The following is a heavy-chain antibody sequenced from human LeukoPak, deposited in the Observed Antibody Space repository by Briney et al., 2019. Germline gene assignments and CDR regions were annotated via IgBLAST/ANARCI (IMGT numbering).Heavy chain of an antibody. V-gene: IGHV4-59*08. J-gene: IGHJ4*02. CDR2: VFSSGSA. CDR1: GGSISGYY. D-gene: IGHD2-15*01. CDR3: ARWYCSGGTCFHLDD. Sequence: SETLSLTCTVSGGSISGYYWSWIRQPPGKGLEWIGYVFSSGSAAYNPSLRSRVTASIDTSKNQFSLKLSSVTAADTAVYYCARWYCSGGTCFHLDDWGQGTLVTVSS.